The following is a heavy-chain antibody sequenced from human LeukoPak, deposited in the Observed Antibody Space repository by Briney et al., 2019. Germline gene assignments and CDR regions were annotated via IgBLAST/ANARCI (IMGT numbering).Heavy chain of an antibody. CDR2: ISYSGST. J-gene: IGHJ4*02. D-gene: IGHD1-14*01. Sequence: PSETLSLTCTVSGGSISSYYWSWIRQPPGKGLEWIGYISYSGSTNYNPSLESRVTMSVDTSKTQFSLKLSSVTAADTAVYYCARGATANPHFDYWGQGTLVTVSS. V-gene: IGHV4-59*01. CDR1: GGSISSYY. CDR3: ARGATANPHFDY.